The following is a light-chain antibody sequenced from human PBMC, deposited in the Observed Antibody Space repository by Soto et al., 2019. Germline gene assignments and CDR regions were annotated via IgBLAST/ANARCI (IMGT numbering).Light chain of an antibody. V-gene: IGKV3-11*01. J-gene: IGKJ4*01. CDR1: QSVSRY. CDR3: QQRSAWPST. Sequence: EVVVTQAPATLSLSPGVRATLSCRASQSVSRYLACYQQKPGQAPRLLIYDAYNNATVIPVRFSGSGSGTAFTLTISSREPEDVAVYYWQQRSAWPSTFGGGTKVQIK. CDR2: DAY.